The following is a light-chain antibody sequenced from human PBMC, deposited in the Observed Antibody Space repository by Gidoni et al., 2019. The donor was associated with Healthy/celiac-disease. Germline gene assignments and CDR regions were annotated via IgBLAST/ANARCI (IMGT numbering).Light chain of an antibody. Sequence: IQTPQYPSSLSASVGDRVTITCRASQSISSYLNWYQQKPGKAPKLLIYAASSLQSGVPSRFSGSGSGTDFTLTISSLQPEDFAAYYCQQSYSTPITFGQGTRLEIK. CDR1: QSISSY. V-gene: IGKV1-39*01. J-gene: IGKJ5*01. CDR2: AAS. CDR3: QQSYSTPIT.